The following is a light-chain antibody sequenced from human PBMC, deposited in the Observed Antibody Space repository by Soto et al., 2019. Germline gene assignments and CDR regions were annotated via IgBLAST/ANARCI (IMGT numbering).Light chain of an antibody. J-gene: IGLJ1*01. CDR1: SSDVGGYNY. Sequence: QSALTQPASVSGSPGRSITISCTGTSSDVGGYNYVSWYQHHPGKAPKLMIYEVSNRPSGVSNRFSGSKSGHTASLTISGLQAEDEADYYCSSYTSSSNYVLSTWTKVXV. CDR2: EVS. CDR3: SSYTSSSNYV. V-gene: IGLV2-14*01.